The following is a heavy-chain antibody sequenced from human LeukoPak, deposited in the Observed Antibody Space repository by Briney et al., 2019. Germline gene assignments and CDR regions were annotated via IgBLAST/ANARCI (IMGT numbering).Heavy chain of an antibody. V-gene: IGHV3-7*03. Sequence: PGGSLRLSCAASGFTFSSYWRSWVPQAPGKGLEWVANIKQDGSEKYYVDSVKGRFTISRDNAKNSLYLQMNSLRAEDTAVYYCARFYGSGSYDPPDYFDYWGQGTLVTVSS. J-gene: IGHJ4*02. CDR3: ARFYGSGSYDPPDYFDY. CDR1: GFTFSSYW. D-gene: IGHD3-10*01. CDR2: IKQDGSEK.